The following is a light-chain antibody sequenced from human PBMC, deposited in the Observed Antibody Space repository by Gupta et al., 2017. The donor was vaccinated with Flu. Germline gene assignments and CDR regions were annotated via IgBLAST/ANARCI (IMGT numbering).Light chain of an antibody. CDR2: END. J-gene: IGLJ2*01. CDR1: SSNIGINY. Sequence: QSVLTQPPSVSAAPGQKVTFSCSGSSSNIGINYVSWYQQLPGTAPKLLIYENDKRPSGIPDRITGSKPGTSATLGITGLQTGDEARYYCGTWDDSLSAMVFGGGTKLAVL. CDR3: GTWDDSLSAMV. V-gene: IGLV1-51*01.